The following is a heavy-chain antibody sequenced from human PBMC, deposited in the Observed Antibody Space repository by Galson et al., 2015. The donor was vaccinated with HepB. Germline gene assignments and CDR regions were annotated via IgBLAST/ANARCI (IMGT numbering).Heavy chain of an antibody. CDR2: INPNSGGT. J-gene: IGHJ5*02. CDR1: GYTLTRDY. CDR3: ARDWYSSSWYPSWFDP. V-gene: IGHV1-2*02. D-gene: IGHD6-13*01. Sequence: AVKVSCKASGYTLTRDYMHWVRQAPGQGLEWMGWINPNSGGTNYAQKFQGRVTMTRDTSISTAYMELSRLRSDDTAVYYCARDWYSSSWYPSWFDPWGQGTLVTVSS.